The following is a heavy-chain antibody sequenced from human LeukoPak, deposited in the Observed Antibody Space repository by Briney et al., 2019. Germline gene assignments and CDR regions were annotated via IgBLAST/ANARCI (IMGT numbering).Heavy chain of an antibody. V-gene: IGHV3-48*03. Sequence: PGGSLRLSCAASGFTFSSYEMNWVRQAPGKGLEWVSYISSSGSTIYYADSVKGRFTISRDNAKNSLYLQMNSLRAEDTAVYYCARDLIQLWLRGFIGYWGQGTLVTVSS. D-gene: IGHD5-18*01. J-gene: IGHJ4*02. CDR1: GFTFSSYE. CDR3: ARDLIQLWLRGFIGY. CDR2: ISSSGSTI.